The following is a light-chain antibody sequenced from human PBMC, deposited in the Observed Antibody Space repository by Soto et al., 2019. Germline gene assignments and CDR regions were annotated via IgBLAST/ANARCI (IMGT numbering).Light chain of an antibody. CDR2: ATS. CDR1: QGISSW. V-gene: IGKV1D-12*01. Sequence: DIQMTQSPSSVSASIGDRVIISCRASQGISSWLAWYQQKPGEAPRLLIYATSRLQSGVPSRFSGSGSGTDFTLTISDLQPEDFATYYGQQADSFPLTFGGGTKVEIK. CDR3: QQADSFPLT. J-gene: IGKJ4*01.